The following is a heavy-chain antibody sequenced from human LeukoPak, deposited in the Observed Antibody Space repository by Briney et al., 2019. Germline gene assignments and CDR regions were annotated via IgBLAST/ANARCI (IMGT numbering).Heavy chain of an antibody. V-gene: IGHV4-31*03. Sequence: PSETLSLTCTVSGGSIRSGGFHWSWIRQHPGKGLEWIGYIYYNGISKYNPSLNSRVTISVDTSKNQFSLNLRSVTAADTAVYYCARAHVDDVEMVYAIRALDIWGQGTWVTVSS. J-gene: IGHJ3*02. CDR2: IYYNGIS. CDR3: ARAHVDDVEMVYAIRALDI. CDR1: GGSIRSGGFH. D-gene: IGHD2-8*01.